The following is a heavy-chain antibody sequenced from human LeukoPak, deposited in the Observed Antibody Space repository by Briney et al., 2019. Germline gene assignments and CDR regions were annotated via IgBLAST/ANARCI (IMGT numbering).Heavy chain of an antibody. CDR3: ARVRPDYMTTEDYYFDY. J-gene: IGHJ4*02. D-gene: IGHD4-17*01. CDR2: IFYSGST. V-gene: IGHV4-59*12. CDR1: SGSISSYY. Sequence: SETLSLTCTVSSGSISSYYWSWIRQPPGKGLEWIGYIFYSGSTNYNPSLKSRVTISVDTSKNQFSLKLSSVTAADTAVYYCARVRPDYMTTEDYYFDYWGQGTLVTVSS.